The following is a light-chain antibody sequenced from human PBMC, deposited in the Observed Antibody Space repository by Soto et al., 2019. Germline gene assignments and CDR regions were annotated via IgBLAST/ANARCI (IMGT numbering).Light chain of an antibody. CDR1: QGIYKY. V-gene: IGKV1-16*02. CDR2: SAS. Sequence: DVQMTQSTSSLSASIGDSVTITCRASQGIYKYLAWFQQKPGKAPRSLIYSASSLQSGVPSKFSGSASGTVFTITSTCLQPEDFATYSCLQYITFPYTCGHGTKLEVK. CDR3: LQYITFPYT. J-gene: IGKJ2*01.